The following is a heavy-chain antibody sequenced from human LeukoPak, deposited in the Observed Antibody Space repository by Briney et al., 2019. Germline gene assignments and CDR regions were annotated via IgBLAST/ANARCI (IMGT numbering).Heavy chain of an antibody. CDR2: ISAYNGNT. D-gene: IGHD5-18*01. V-gene: IGHV1-18*01. CDR3: ARAVQLWLQNWFDP. CDR1: GYTFTSYG. J-gene: IGHJ5*02. Sequence: ASVKVSCKASGYTFTSYGISWVRQAPGQGLEWMGWISAYNGNTNYAQKLQGRVTMTTDTSTSTAYMELRSLRSDDTAVYYCARAVQLWLQNWFDPWGQGTLVTVSS.